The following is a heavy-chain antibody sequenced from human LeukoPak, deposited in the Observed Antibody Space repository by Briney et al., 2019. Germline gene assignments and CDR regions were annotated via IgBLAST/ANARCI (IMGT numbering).Heavy chain of an antibody. CDR1: GFTFSSYS. Sequence: PGGSLRLSCAASGFTFSSYSMNWVRQAPGKGLEWVSSISSSSSYIYYADSVKGRFTISRDDSKNTLYLQMNSLRAEDTAVYYCATEGANGDREYWGQGTLVTVSS. J-gene: IGHJ4*02. CDR3: ATEGANGDREY. V-gene: IGHV3-21*04. D-gene: IGHD4-17*01. CDR2: ISSSSSYI.